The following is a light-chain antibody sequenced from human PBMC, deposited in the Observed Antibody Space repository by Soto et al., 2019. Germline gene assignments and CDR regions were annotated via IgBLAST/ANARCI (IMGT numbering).Light chain of an antibody. CDR2: EVS. CDR1: SIDVGNYNL. CDR3: CSYAGSNYV. V-gene: IGLV2-23*02. J-gene: IGLJ1*01. Sequence: QSVLTQPASVSGSPGQSITISCTGTSIDVGNYNLVSWYQHHPGKAPKLMIYEVSKRPSGVSNRFSGSKSGDTASLTISGLQAEDEADYYCCSYAGSNYVFGPGTKVTVL.